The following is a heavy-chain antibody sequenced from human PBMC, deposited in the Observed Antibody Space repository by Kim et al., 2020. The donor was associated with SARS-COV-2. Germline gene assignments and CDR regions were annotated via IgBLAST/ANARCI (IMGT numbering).Heavy chain of an antibody. D-gene: IGHD6-6*01. CDR2: INHSGST. CDR1: GGSFSGYY. Sequence: SETLSLTCAVYGGSFSGYYWSWIRQPPGKGLEWIGEINHSGSTNYNPSLKSRVTISVDTSKNQFSLKLSSVTAADTAVYYYARRREAKIRIAARLKSNWYFDLWGRGTLVTVSS. CDR3: ARRREAKIRIAARLKSNWYFDL. V-gene: IGHV4-34*01. J-gene: IGHJ2*01.